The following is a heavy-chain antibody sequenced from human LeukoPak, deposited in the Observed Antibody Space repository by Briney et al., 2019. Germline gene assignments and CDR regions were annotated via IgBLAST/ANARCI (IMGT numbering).Heavy chain of an antibody. CDR1: GGSISSSSYY. CDR2: IYYSGST. J-gene: IGHJ4*02. CDR3: ARYGSGSYYSPRSPFDY. D-gene: IGHD3-10*01. Sequence: PSETLSLTCTVSGGSISSSSYYWGWIRQPPGKGLEWIGSIYYSGSTYYNPSLKSRVTISVDTSKNQFSLKLSSVTAADTAVYYCARYGSGSYYSPRSPFDYWGQGTLVTVSS. V-gene: IGHV4-39*07.